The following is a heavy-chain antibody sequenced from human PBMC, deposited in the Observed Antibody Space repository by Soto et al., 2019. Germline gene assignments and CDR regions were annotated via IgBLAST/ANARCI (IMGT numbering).Heavy chain of an antibody. D-gene: IGHD1-20*01. CDR1: GFTFSSYG. CDR2: IWYDGSNK. Sequence: QVQLVESGGGVVQPGRSLRLSCAASGFTFSSYGMHWVRQAPGKGLEWVAVIWYDGSNKYYADSVKGRFTISRDNSKNTWYWERNGLRAEDTAWYYCAGGGGGLTGTTSIPWEASAWPIDYWGQGTLVTVSS. V-gene: IGHV3-33*01. CDR3: AGGGGGLTGTTSIPWEASAWPIDY. J-gene: IGHJ4*02.